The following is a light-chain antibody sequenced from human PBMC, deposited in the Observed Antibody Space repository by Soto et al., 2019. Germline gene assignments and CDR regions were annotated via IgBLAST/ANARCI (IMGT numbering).Light chain of an antibody. CDR2: EVT. V-gene: IGLV2-8*01. J-gene: IGLJ1*01. CDR1: TSDIGAYNY. Sequence: QSVLTQPPSASGSPGQSVTISCTGTTSDIGAYNYVSWYHQRPGKAPRLIIYEVTRRPSGVPDRIFGSKSDTTASLTVSGLQADDEGHYYCSSFAGTNSFVFGTGTKLTVL. CDR3: SSFAGTNSFV.